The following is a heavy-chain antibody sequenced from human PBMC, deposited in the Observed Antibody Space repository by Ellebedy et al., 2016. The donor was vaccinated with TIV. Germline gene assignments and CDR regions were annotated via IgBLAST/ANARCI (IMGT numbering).Heavy chain of an antibody. Sequence: ASVKVSCKASGGTFSSYAISWVRQAPGQGLEWMGGIIPIFGTANYAQKFQGRVTITADESTSTAYMELRSLRSDDTAVYYCARGWDYYFDYWGQGTLVTVSS. CDR3: ARGWDYYFDY. D-gene: IGHD1-26*01. CDR2: IIPIFGTA. V-gene: IGHV1-69*13. CDR1: GGTFSSYA. J-gene: IGHJ4*02.